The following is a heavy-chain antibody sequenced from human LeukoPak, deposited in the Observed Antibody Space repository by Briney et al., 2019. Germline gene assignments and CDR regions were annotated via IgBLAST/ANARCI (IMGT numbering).Heavy chain of an antibody. D-gene: IGHD6-13*01. CDR2: ISAYNGNT. Sequence: GASVKVSCKASGYTFTSYYMHWVRQAPGQGLEWMGWISAYNGNTNYAQKLQGRVTMTTDTSTSTAYMELRSLRSDDTAVYYCARDRRAAAGSVGSNYFDYWGQGTLVTVSS. J-gene: IGHJ4*02. CDR1: GYTFTSYY. CDR3: ARDRRAAAGSVGSNYFDY. V-gene: IGHV1-18*04.